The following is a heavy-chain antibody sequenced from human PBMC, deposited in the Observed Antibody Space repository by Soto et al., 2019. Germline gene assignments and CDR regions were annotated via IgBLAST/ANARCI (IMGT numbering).Heavy chain of an antibody. CDR3: ARDYYDSNRYYYDGFA. D-gene: IGHD3-22*01. Sequence: PGGSLRLSCAASGFTFSSYAMHWVRQAPGKGLEWVVVMSYDGSNKYYADSVKGRFTLSRDISKNTLYLQMNSLRAEDTAVYYCARDYYDSNRYYYDGFAWGQVNLVTVS. J-gene: IGHJ5*02. CDR2: MSYDGSNK. CDR1: GFTFSSYA. V-gene: IGHV3-30-3*01.